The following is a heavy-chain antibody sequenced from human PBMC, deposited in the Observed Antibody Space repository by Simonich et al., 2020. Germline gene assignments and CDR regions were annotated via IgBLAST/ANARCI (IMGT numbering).Heavy chain of an antibody. Sequence: QVQLQESGPGLVKPSETLSLTCAVSGYSISSGYYWSWIRQPPGKGLEWIGEINHSGSTNYNPSLKSRVTISVDTSKNQFSLKLSSVTAADTAVYYCARRYYSTSFDYWGQGTLVTVSS. CDR2: INHSGST. J-gene: IGHJ4*02. D-gene: IGHD6-6*01. V-gene: IGHV4-38-2*01. CDR1: GYSISSGYY. CDR3: ARRYYSTSFDY.